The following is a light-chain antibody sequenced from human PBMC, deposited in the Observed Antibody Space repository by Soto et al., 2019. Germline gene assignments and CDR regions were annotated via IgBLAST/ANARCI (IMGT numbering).Light chain of an antibody. CDR3: TSYAGDTSLGV. J-gene: IGLJ3*02. CDR1: SSDVGGYNY. CDR2: EVS. V-gene: IGLV2-8*01. Sequence: QSALTQPPSASGSPGQSVTISCTGTSSDVGGYNYVSWYQQHPGKAPKLMIYEVSKRPSGVPDRFSGSKSGNTASLTVSGLRAEDEADYYCTSYAGDTSLGVLGGGTKLTVL.